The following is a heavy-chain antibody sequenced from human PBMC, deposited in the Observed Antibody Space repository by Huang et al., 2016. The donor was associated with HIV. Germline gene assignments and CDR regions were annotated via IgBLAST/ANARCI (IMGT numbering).Heavy chain of an antibody. Sequence: EVQLVESGGGLVQPGGSLRLSCAASGFTFSSYWMSWVRQAPGKGLEWVANIKQDGSEKNYLDSVKGRFTISRDNAKNSLYLQMNSLRAEDTAVYYCASSRGSSRYWGQGTLVTVSS. V-gene: IGHV3-7*01. D-gene: IGHD1-26*01. J-gene: IGHJ4*02. CDR3: ASSRGSSRY. CDR1: GFTFSSYW. CDR2: IKQDGSEK.